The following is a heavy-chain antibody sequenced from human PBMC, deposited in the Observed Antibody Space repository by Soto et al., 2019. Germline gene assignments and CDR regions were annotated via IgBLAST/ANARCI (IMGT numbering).Heavy chain of an antibody. Sequence: SETLSLTCTVSGGSISSGGYYWSWIRQHPGKGLEWIGYIYYSGSTYYNPSLKSRLTISVDTSKNQFSLKLSSVTAADTAVYYCARASGYSSHFDYWGQGTLVTVSS. V-gene: IGHV4-31*03. CDR2: IYYSGST. D-gene: IGHD3-22*01. CDR1: GGSISSGGYY. CDR3: ARASGYSSHFDY. J-gene: IGHJ4*02.